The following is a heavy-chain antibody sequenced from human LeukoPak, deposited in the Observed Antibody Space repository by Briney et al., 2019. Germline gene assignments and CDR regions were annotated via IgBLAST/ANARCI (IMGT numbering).Heavy chain of an antibody. V-gene: IGHV2-5*01. Sequence: SGPTLVNPTQTLTLTCTFSGFSLSTRGVGVGWIRQPPGKSLEWLSLIYWNDDKRYSPSLKSRLTITKDTSKNQVVLTMTNMDPVDTATYYCAHTTKGGYYDSSGYLNFDYWGQGTLVTVSS. CDR2: IYWNDDK. J-gene: IGHJ4*02. D-gene: IGHD3-22*01. CDR1: GFSLSTRGVG. CDR3: AHTTKGGYYDSSGYLNFDY.